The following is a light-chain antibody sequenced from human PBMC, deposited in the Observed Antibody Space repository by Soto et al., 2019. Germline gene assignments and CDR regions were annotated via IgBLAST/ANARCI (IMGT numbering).Light chain of an antibody. CDR3: CSYAGSYTLL. V-gene: IGLV2-11*01. CDR2: DVN. CDR1: SSDVGGYKF. J-gene: IGLJ7*01. Sequence: QSALTQPRSVSGSPGQSVTISCTGTSSDVGGYKFVSWYQQHPGKAPKFIIYDVNRRPSGVPDRFSGSKSGNTASLTISGLQAEDEAEYYCCSYAGSYTLLFGGGTQLTVL.